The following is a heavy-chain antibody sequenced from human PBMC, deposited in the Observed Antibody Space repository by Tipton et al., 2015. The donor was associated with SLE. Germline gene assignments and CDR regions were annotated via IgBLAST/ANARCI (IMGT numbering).Heavy chain of an antibody. CDR3: ARSSSVRTLLWPTFAY. J-gene: IGHJ4*02. Sequence: TLSLTCTVSGGSLSSYYWSWIRQSPEKGLEWIGYLSYSGSTNYNPSLESRVTISADTSKNHLSLKLTPVTAADTAVYFCARSSSVRTLLWPTFAYWGQGTLVTVSS. CDR2: LSYSGST. V-gene: IGHV4-59*08. D-gene: IGHD2/OR15-2a*01. CDR1: GGSLSSYY.